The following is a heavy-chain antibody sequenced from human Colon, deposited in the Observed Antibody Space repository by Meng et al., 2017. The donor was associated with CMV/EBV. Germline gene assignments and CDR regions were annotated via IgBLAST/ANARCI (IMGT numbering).Heavy chain of an antibody. Sequence: EVSVVGLGGGRFNPGASLVLSCAASGFTFTAYSMTWVRQAPGKGLEWVSSISSSSSYIYYADSLRGRFTISRDNAKKSVYLQMNSLGADDTAVYYCVRAPTIGAYYFDYWGQGILVTVSS. CDR2: ISSSSSYI. CDR3: VRAPTIGAYYFDY. J-gene: IGHJ4*02. CDR1: GFTFTAYS. D-gene: IGHD3-3*01. V-gene: IGHV3-21*01.